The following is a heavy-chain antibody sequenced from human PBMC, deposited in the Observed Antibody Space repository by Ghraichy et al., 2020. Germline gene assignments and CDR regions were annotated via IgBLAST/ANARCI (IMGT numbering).Heavy chain of an antibody. CDR1: GVSISTYY. V-gene: IGHV4-59*01. Sequence: SQTLSLTCSVSGVSISTYYWSWLRQPPGKGLEWIGYLYDGGSTKYNPSLKSRVTISVDMSKNQLSLKLSSVTAADAAVYYCARDWGNTSSGALGPWGQGTLVTVSS. D-gene: IGHD3-16*01. CDR2: LYDGGST. CDR3: ARDWGNTSSGALGP. J-gene: IGHJ5*02.